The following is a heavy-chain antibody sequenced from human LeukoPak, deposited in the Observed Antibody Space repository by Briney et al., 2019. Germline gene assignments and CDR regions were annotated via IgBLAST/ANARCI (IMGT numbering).Heavy chain of an antibody. CDR2: INPNSGGT. CDR1: GYTFTGYY. Sequence: ASVKVSCKASGYTFTGYYMHWVRQAPGQGLEWMGWINPNSGGTNYAQKFQGRVTMTRDTSISTAYMELSRLRSDDTAVYYCARDSADLRFLEWLSIWEYFDYWGQGTLVAVS. D-gene: IGHD3-3*01. V-gene: IGHV1-2*02. J-gene: IGHJ4*02. CDR3: ARDSADLRFLEWLSIWEYFDY.